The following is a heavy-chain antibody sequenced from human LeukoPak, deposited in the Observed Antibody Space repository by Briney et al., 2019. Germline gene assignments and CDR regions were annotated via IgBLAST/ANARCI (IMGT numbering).Heavy chain of an antibody. CDR3: VCNTPGVEIDY. CDR1: GFAFSSNW. Sequence: PGGSLRLSCAASGFAFSSNWMHWVRQAPGKGLVWVSHISTDARTITYAAFVKGRFTISRDNAKNTLYLQMNSLRAEDTAVYYCVCNTPGVEIDYWGQGTLVTVSS. V-gene: IGHV3-74*01. D-gene: IGHD3-3*01. J-gene: IGHJ4*02. CDR2: ISTDARTI.